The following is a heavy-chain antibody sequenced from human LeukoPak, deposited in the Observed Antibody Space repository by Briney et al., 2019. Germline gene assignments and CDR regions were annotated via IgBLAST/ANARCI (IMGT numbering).Heavy chain of an antibody. CDR3: AKRGVEMATIYYMDV. D-gene: IGHD5-24*01. V-gene: IGHV3-30*04. J-gene: IGHJ6*03. Sequence: GGSLRLSCAASGFTFSSYVMHWVRQAPGKGLEWVAIISYDGSNKYYADSVKDRFTISRDNSKNTLYLQMNSLRDEDTAVYYCAKRGVEMATIYYMDVWGKGTAVT. CDR2: ISYDGSNK. CDR1: GFTFSSYV.